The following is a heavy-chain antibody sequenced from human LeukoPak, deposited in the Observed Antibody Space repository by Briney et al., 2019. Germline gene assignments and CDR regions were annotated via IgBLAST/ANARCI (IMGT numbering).Heavy chain of an antibody. J-gene: IGHJ4*02. CDR3: ARGERNDSSGYYPGVPDY. CDR1: GGSISSYY. V-gene: IGHV4-4*07. CDR2: IYTSGST. Sequence: SETLSLTCTVSGGSISSYYWSWIWQPAGKGLEWIGRIYTSGSTNYNPSLKSRVTISVDKSKNQFSLKLSSVTAADTAVYYCARGERNDSSGYYPGVPDYWGQGTLVTVSS. D-gene: IGHD3-22*01.